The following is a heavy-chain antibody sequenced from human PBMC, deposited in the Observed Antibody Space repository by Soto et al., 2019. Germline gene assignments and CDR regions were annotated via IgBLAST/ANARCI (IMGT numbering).Heavy chain of an antibody. CDR1: GYSFTSYW. V-gene: IGHV5-51*01. J-gene: IGHJ5*02. CDR3: ARRPGRAAAGTGPGSLAVAGFLTKFDP. CDR2: IYPGDSDT. Sequence: GESLKISCKGSGYSFTSYWIGWVRQMPGKGLEWMGIIYPGDSDTRYSPSFQGQVTISADKSISTAYLQWSSLKASDTAMYYCARRPGRAAAGTGPGSLAVAGFLTKFDPWGQGTLVTVSS. D-gene: IGHD6-13*01.